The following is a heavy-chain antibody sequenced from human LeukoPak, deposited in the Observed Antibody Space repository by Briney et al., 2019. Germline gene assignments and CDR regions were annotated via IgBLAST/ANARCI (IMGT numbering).Heavy chain of an antibody. CDR2: IYPGDSDT. CDR3: ASSLPRDYDSSGYSGFYYYGMDV. J-gene: IGHJ6*02. CDR1: GYSFTSYW. V-gene: IGHV5-51*01. Sequence: GESLKISCKGSGYSFTSYWIGWVRQMPGKGLEWMGIIYPGDSDTRYSPSFQGQVTISADKSISTAYLQWSSLKASDTAMYYCASSLPRDYDSSGYSGFYYYGMDVWGQGTTVTVSS. D-gene: IGHD3-22*01.